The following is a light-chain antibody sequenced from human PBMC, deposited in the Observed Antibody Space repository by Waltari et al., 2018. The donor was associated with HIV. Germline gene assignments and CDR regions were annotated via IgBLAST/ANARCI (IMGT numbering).Light chain of an antibody. CDR3: QQYYTTPLT. J-gene: IGKJ4*01. Sequence: DIVMTQSPDSLAVSLGERATINCKSSQSVLFSSNNNNYLAWYQQKPGQSPKLLIYWASTRESGVPDRFSGSGSGTDFTLTISSLRAEDVAVYYCQQYYTTPLTSGGGTKVEIK. CDR1: QSVLFSSNNNNY. CDR2: WAS. V-gene: IGKV4-1*01.